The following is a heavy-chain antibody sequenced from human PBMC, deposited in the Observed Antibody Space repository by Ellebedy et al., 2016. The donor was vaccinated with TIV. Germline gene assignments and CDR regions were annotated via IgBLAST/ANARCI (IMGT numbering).Heavy chain of an antibody. CDR3: TTVYRYNYDSV. J-gene: IGHJ4*02. CDR1: GFTFSNAW. V-gene: IGHV3-15*01. CDR2: IKSKTDGGAA. Sequence: GESLKISCAASGFTFSNAWMNWVRQAPGKGLGWVGRIKSKTDGGAADYAAPVKGRFTISSDDSKNTVYLQMNRLKTEDTAVYFCTTVYRYNYDSVWGQGTLVTVSS. D-gene: IGHD5-18*01.